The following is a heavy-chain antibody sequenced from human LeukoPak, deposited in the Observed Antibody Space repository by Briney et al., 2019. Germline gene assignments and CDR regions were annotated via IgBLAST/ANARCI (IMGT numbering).Heavy chain of an antibody. J-gene: IGHJ4*02. CDR3: ARDGQVVATVPLDY. Sequence: GGSLRLSCAASGFTFSDYAMHWVRQAPGKGLEWVALISYDGSNKYYADSVRGRCSISRDNSKNTLCLQMNSLRGEDTALYYCARDGQVVATVPLDYWGQGTLVTVSS. CDR1: GFTFSDYA. V-gene: IGHV3-30-3*01. D-gene: IGHD1-26*01. CDR2: ISYDGSNK.